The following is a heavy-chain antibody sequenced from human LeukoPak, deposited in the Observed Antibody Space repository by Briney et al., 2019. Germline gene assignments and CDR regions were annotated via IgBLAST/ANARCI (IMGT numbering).Heavy chain of an antibody. CDR3: ARDLPAGSGHCRGGSCG. Sequence: GRSLRLSCAASGFTFSSYWMSLVRQAPGKGLEWVANIKQDGSEKYYVDSVRGRFTISRDNAKNSLYLQMNSLRVEDTAMYYCARDLPAGSGHCRGGSCGGGQGTLVTVSS. CDR2: IKQDGSEK. CDR1: GFTFSSYW. V-gene: IGHV3-7*01. D-gene: IGHD2-15*01. J-gene: IGHJ4*02.